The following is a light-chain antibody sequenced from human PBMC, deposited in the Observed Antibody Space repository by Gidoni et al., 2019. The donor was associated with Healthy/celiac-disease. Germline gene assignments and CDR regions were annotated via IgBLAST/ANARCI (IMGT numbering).Light chain of an antibody. CDR1: TSDVGGGNY. V-gene: IGLV2-14*01. CDR3: SSYTSSSTVV. Sequence: QSALTKPAPVYRSTAQTITISCTGTTSDVGGGNYVPCHQQQAGKAPKLMIYDVSNRPSAFSSLFSGSNSGNTASLTFSGLPAEGEADDSCSSYTSSSTVVFGGGTKLPVL. CDR2: DVS. J-gene: IGLJ2*01.